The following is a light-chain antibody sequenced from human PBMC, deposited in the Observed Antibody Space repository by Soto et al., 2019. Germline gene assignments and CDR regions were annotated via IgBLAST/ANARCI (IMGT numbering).Light chain of an antibody. J-gene: IGKJ5*01. V-gene: IGKV1-9*01. CDR1: QGISNS. Sequence: DIQLTQSPSFLSASVGDRLTITCRASQGISNSLAWYQRRPGQAPKLLIYAASTLQSGVPSRFSGSRSGTEFTLTIIGLQPEDFATYFSQQLKTHPFTFGKGTRLEIK. CDR3: QQLKTHPFT. CDR2: AAS.